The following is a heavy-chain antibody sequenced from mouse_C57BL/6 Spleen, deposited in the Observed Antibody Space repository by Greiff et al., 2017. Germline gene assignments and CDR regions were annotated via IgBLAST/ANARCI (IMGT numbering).Heavy chain of an antibody. Sequence: EVMLVESEGGLVQPGSSMKLSCTASGFTFSDYYMAWVRQVPEKGLEWVANINYDGSSTYYLDSLKSRFIISRDNAKNILYLQMSSLKSEDTATYYCARGGTDYFDYWGQGTTLTVSS. J-gene: IGHJ2*01. D-gene: IGHD3-3*01. CDR1: GFTFSDYY. V-gene: IGHV5-16*01. CDR3: ARGGTDYFDY. CDR2: INYDGSST.